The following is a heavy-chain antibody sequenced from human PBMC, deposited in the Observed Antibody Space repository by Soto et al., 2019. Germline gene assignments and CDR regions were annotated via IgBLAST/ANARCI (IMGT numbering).Heavy chain of an antibody. CDR3: ARGYFGSGHSYDL. CDR2: IFTRDSET. CDR1: GHLFNNHW. J-gene: IGHJ5*02. V-gene: IGHV5-51*01. D-gene: IGHD3-10*01. Sequence: GESLKISCKGPGHLFNNHWSGWVRQTPGKGLEWMGLIFTRDSETKTSPSFQGHVSFSVDNSINTVYLQWTSLKTTDTGIYFCARGYFGSGHSYDLWGQGTLVTVSS.